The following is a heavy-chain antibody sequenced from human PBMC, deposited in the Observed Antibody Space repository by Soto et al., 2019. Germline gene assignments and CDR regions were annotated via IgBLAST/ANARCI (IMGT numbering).Heavy chain of an antibody. CDR3: ARDRREVRGGIFDY. D-gene: IGHD3-10*01. J-gene: IGHJ4*02. CDR2: IIPIFGTA. CDR1: GSTFSSYA. V-gene: IGHV1-69*01. Sequence: QVQLVQSGAEVKKPGSSVKVSCKASGSTFSSYAISWVRQAPGQGLEWMGGIIPIFGTANYAQKFQGRVTITADESTSTAYMELSSLRSEDTAVYYCARDRREVRGGIFDYWGQGTLVTVSS.